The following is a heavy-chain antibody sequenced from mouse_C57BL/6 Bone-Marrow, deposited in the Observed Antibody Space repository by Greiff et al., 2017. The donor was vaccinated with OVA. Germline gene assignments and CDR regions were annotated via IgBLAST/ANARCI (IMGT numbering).Heavy chain of an antibody. CDR2: IDPSDSAT. CDR3: ARYDD. Sequence: QVPLQQPGAELVRPGSSVTLSCQASGYPFPIYLMHWVKPSPIPCLAWIGNIDPSDSATHSNQKFKDKATLTVDKSSSTAYMQLSSLTSEDSAVYYCARYDDWGQGTLVTVSA. D-gene: IGHD2-3*01. J-gene: IGHJ3*01. CDR1: GYPFPIYL. V-gene: IGHV1-52*01.